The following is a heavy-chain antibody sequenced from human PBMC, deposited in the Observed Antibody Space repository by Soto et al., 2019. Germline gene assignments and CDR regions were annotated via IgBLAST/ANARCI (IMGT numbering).Heavy chain of an antibody. CDR2: IRPGGDST. V-gene: IGHV3-23*01. Sequence: GGSLRLSCAASGFRFRTRAMSWVRQAPGKGLEWVASIRPGGDSTYYADSVKGRFTISRDNSKNTLYLQMNSLRAEDTAVYYCASRIVGAVSGRFDPWGQGTLVTVSS. J-gene: IGHJ5*02. D-gene: IGHD1-26*01. CDR1: GFRFRTRA. CDR3: ASRIVGAVSGRFDP.